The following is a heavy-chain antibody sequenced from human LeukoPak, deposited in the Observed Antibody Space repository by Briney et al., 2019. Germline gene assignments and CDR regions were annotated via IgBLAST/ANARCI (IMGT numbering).Heavy chain of an antibody. J-gene: IGHJ6*03. CDR2: IYYSGNT. D-gene: IGHD2-2*02. CDR3: ARGSDRYCSSTSCYRASRYYYMDV. CDR1: GVSISSSNSY. Sequence: SETLSLTCTVSGVSISSSNSYWGWIRQPPGKGLEWIGSIYYSGNTYYNASLKSRVTISVDTSKNQFSLKLSSVTAADTAVYYCARGSDRYCSSTSCYRASRYYYMDVWGKGTTVTVSS. V-gene: IGHV4-39*07.